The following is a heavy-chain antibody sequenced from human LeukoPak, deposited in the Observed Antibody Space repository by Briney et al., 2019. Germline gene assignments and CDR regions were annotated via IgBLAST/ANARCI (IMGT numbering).Heavy chain of an antibody. CDR2: ISYDGSNK. Sequence: PGRSLRLSCAASGFSFSSYGMHWVRQAPGKGLEWVAVISYDGSNKYYADSVKGRFTISRDNSKNTLYLQMNSLRAEDTAVYYCAKGAGDYVDWDAFDIWGQGTMVTVSS. D-gene: IGHD4-17*01. V-gene: IGHV3-30*18. CDR1: GFSFSSYG. CDR3: AKGAGDYVDWDAFDI. J-gene: IGHJ3*02.